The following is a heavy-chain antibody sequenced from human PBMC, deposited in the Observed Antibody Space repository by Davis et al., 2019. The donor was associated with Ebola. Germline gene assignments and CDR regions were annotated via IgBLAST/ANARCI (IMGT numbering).Heavy chain of an antibody. CDR1: GYKFTNYW. CDR2: IDPSDSYI. CDR3: ASSASQNYYYYGVDV. Sequence: GESLKISCKGSGYKFTNYWISWVRQMPGKGLEWMGKIDPSDSYIKYSPSFQGHVSISADKSINTAYLQWSSLKASDTAIYFCASSASQNYYYYGVDVWGKGTTVTVSS. V-gene: IGHV5-10-1*01. J-gene: IGHJ6*04.